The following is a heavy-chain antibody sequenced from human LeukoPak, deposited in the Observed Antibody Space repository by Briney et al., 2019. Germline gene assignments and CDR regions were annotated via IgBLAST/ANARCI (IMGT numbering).Heavy chain of an antibody. CDR2: ISGSSNDK. J-gene: IGHJ1*01. Sequence: GGSLRLSCLASGFTFSRYSMKWVRQAPGKGLEWVSSISGSSNDKHYIDSVRGRFTISRDNAKNSLFLQMNSLRAEDTAVYYCVRAEGSSGSSEYFQHWGQGTLVTVSS. V-gene: IGHV3-21*01. CDR1: GFTFSRYS. CDR3: VRAEGSSGSSEYFQH. D-gene: IGHD5-12*01.